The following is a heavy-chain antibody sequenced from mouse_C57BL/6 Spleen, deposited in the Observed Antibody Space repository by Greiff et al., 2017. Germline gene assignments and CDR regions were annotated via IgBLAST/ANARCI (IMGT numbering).Heavy chain of an antibody. CDR1: GYAFTNYL. J-gene: IGHJ4*01. CDR2: INPGSGGT. Sequence: QVQLQQSGAELVRPGTSVKVSCKASGYAFTNYLIAWVKQRPGQGLEWIGVINPGSGGTNYDEKFKGKATLTADKSSSTAYRQLSSLTSEDSAVYFCARGDYNHAMGYWGQGTSVTVSS. CDR3: ARGDYNHAMGY. V-gene: IGHV1-54*01. D-gene: IGHD2-12*01.